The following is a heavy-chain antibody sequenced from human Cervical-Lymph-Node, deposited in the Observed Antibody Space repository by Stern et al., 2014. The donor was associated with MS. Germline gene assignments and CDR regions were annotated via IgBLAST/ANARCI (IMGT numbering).Heavy chain of an antibody. J-gene: IGHJ3*02. D-gene: IGHD6-6*01. CDR3: ARQVAARPSAFDI. V-gene: IGHV5-10-1*01. Sequence: HVTISADKSISTAYLQWSSLKASDTAMYYCARQVAARPSAFDIWGQGTMVTVSS.